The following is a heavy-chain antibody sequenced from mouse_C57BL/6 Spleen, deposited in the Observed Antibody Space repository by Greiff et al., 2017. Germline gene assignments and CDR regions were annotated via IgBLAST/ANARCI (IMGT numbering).Heavy chain of an antibody. CDR2: ISSGGDYI. V-gene: IGHV5-9-1*02. D-gene: IGHD1-1*01. Sequence: EVKLVESGEGLVKPGGSLKLSCAASGFTFSSYAMSWVRQTPEKRLEWVAYISSGGDYIYYADTVKGRFTLSRDNARNTLYLQMSSLKSEDTAMYYCTRGYYYGSSYYWYFDVWGTGTTVTVSS. CDR3: TRGYYYGSSYYWYFDV. CDR1: GFTFSSYA. J-gene: IGHJ1*03.